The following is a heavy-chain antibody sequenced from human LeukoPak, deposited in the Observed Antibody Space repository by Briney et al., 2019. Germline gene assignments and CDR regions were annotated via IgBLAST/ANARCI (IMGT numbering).Heavy chain of an antibody. CDR3: ASARFWWYLDY. J-gene: IGHJ4*02. CDR1: GFTFSDYY. V-gene: IGHV3-11*04. CDR2: ISSSGSTI. Sequence: GGSLRLSCAASGFTFSDYYMSWIRQAPGKGLEWVSYISSSGSTIYYADSVKGRFTISRDNAKNSLYLQMNSLRAEDTAVYYCASARFWWYLDYWGQGTLVTVSS. D-gene: IGHD2-21*01.